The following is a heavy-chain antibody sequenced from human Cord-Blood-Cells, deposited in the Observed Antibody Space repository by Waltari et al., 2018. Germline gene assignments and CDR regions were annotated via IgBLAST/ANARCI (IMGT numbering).Heavy chain of an antibody. J-gene: IGHJ5*02. V-gene: IGHV4-38-2*02. Sequence: QVQLQESGPGLVKPSETLSLTCTVSGYSISSGYYWGWIRQPPGKGLEWIGSIYHSGGTSYNPSLKSRVTRSVDTSKNQFSLKLSSVTAADTAVYYCARSFCSSTSCLNWFDPWGQGTLVTVSS. D-gene: IGHD2-2*01. CDR1: GYSISSGYY. CDR2: IYHSGGT. CDR3: ARSFCSSTSCLNWFDP.